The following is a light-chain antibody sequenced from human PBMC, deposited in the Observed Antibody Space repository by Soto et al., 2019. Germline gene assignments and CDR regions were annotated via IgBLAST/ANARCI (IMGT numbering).Light chain of an antibody. CDR1: QSVSNS. J-gene: IGKJ4*01. Sequence: DIQMTQSPSTLSASVGDRVTITCRASQSVSNSLAWYQQKPGKAPDLLIYKASTLHSGVPSRFSGSGSGTEFTLTISSLQPDDFATYYCRQYVSYPVTFGGGTKVAMK. V-gene: IGKV1-5*03. CDR2: KAS. CDR3: RQYVSYPVT.